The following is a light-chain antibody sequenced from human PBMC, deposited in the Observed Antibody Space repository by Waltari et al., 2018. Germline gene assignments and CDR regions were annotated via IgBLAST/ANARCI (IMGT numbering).Light chain of an antibody. J-gene: IGLJ2*01. V-gene: IGLV3-25*03. CDR1: TFPKHF. CDR2: KDS. CDR3: QSADNSGTPVV. Sequence: SYDLTQPPSVSVSPGQTARITCSGNTFPKHFAYWYQQKPGQAPVLMIYKDSERPSGIPERFSGSSSGTTVMLTISGVQAEDEADYYCQSADNSGTPVVFGGGTKLTVL.